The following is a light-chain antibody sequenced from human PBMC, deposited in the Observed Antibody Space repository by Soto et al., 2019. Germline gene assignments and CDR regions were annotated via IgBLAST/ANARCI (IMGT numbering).Light chain of an antibody. V-gene: IGLV2-14*01. CDR1: SSDVGSYNY. J-gene: IGLJ1*01. CDR3: ISYTGSDTSYV. Sequence: QSVLTQPASVSGSPGQSITISCTGTSSDVGSYNYVAWYQQFPGKTPKLMIYEIRNRPSGVSSRFSGSKSGNTASLTISGLQAEDDADYYCISYTGSDTSYVFGTGTKVTVL. CDR2: EIR.